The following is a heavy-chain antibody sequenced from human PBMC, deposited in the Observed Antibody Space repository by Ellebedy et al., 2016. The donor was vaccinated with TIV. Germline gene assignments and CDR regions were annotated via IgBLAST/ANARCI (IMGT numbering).Heavy chain of an antibody. D-gene: IGHD3-10*01. CDR2: IYHSGST. Sequence: GSLRLSCAVSGGSISSSNWWSWVRQPPGKGLEWIGEIYHSGSTNYNPSLKSRVTISVDKSKNQFSLKLSSVTAADTAVYYCARTGGIWFGELNWFDPWGQGTLVTVSS. V-gene: IGHV4-4*02. J-gene: IGHJ5*02. CDR1: GGSISSSNW. CDR3: ARTGGIWFGELNWFDP.